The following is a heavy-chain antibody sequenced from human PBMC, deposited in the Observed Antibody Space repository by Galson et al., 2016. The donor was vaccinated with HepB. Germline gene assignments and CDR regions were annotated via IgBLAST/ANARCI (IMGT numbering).Heavy chain of an antibody. Sequence: SLRLSCAASGFTFSSYAMSWVRQAPGKGLEWVSAISGGAMSTYYADSVKGRFTISRDNSKNTLHLQMNSLRAEDTAVYYCPSHSHCSSSTCLYYYYYSYAIDVWGQGTTVTVSS. CDR2: ISGGAMST. J-gene: IGHJ6*02. CDR1: GFTFSSYA. D-gene: IGHD2-2*01. CDR3: PSHSHCSSSTCLYYYYYSYAIDV. V-gene: IGHV3-23*01.